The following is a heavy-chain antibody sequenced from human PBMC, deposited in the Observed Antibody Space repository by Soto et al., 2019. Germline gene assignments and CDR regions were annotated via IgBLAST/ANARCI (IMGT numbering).Heavy chain of an antibody. V-gene: IGHV1-24*01. CDR1: GYTLTELS. CDR2: FDPEDGET. D-gene: IGHD6-19*01. CDR3: VLRIAVAGSDVFDI. J-gene: IGHJ3*02. Sequence: ASVKVSCKVSGYTLTELSMHWVRQAPGKGLEWMGGFDPEDGETIYAQKFQGRVTMTEDTSTDTAYMELSSLRSEDTAVYYCVLRIAVAGSDVFDIWGQGTMVTVSS.